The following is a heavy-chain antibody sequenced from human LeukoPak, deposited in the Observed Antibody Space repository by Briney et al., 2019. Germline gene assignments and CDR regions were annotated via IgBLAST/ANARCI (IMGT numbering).Heavy chain of an antibody. V-gene: IGHV4-59*01. Sequence: PPETLSLTCTVSGGPISSYYWSWIRQPPGKGLEWIGNIYYSGSTNYNPSLKSRVTISVDTSKNQFSLKLSSVTAADTAVYYCTRGSIAYYYMDVWGKGTTVTISS. D-gene: IGHD3-22*01. J-gene: IGHJ6*03. CDR1: GGPISSYY. CDR3: TRGSIAYYYMDV. CDR2: IYYSGST.